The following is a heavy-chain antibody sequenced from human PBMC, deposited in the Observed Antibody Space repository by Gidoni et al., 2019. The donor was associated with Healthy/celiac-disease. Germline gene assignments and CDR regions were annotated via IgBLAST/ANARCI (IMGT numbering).Heavy chain of an antibody. V-gene: IGHV4-34*01. D-gene: IGHD3-22*01. CDR2: INHSGST. J-gene: IGHJ5*02. Sequence: QVQLQQWGAGLLKPSETLSLTCAVYGGSFSGYYWSWIRQPPGKGLEWIGEINHSGSTNYNPSLKSRVTISVDTSKNQFSLKLSSVTAADTAVYYCARVRTYYYDSSGSPGQSYNWFDPWGQGTLVTVSS. CDR3: ARVRTYYYDSSGSPGQSYNWFDP. CDR1: GGSFSGYY.